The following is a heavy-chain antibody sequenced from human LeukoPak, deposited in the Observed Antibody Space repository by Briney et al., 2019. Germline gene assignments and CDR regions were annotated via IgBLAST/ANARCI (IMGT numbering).Heavy chain of an antibody. Sequence: SETLSLTCTVSGGSISSYYWSWIRQPPGKGLEWIGYIYYSGSTNYNPSLKSRVTMSVDTSKNQFSLKLSSVTAVDTAVYYCASLLSSGYYLDYWGQGTLVTVSS. CDR1: GGSISSYY. J-gene: IGHJ4*02. D-gene: IGHD3-22*01. CDR2: IYYSGST. CDR3: ASLLSSGYYLDY. V-gene: IGHV4-59*12.